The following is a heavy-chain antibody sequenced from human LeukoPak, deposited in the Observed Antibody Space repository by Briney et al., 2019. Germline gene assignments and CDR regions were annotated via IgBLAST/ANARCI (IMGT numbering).Heavy chain of an antibody. D-gene: IGHD1-26*01. Sequence: GGSLRLSCAASGFTFSSYSMNWVRQAPGKGLEWVSYISSSSSTIYYADSVKGRFTISRDNAKNSLYLQMNSLRAEDTAVYYCARDLLGATTRLTDYWGQGTLVTVSS. V-gene: IGHV3-48*04. CDR2: ISSSSSTI. CDR3: ARDLLGATTRLTDY. CDR1: GFTFSSYS. J-gene: IGHJ4*02.